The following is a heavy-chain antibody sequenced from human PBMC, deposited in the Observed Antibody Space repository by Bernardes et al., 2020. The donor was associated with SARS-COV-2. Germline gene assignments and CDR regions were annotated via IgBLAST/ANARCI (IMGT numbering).Heavy chain of an antibody. V-gene: IGHV3-9*01. CDR1: GFTFDDCG. CDR3: VKDLSISIFGVVTSMDV. D-gene: IGHD3-3*01. CDR2: ISWNSGTI. Sequence: GGSLRLSCAASGFTFDDCGMHWVRQAPGKGLEWVSGISWNSGTIAYADTVKGRFTISRDNAKNALYLQMNSLRTEDTALYYCVKDLSISIFGVVTSMDVWGQGTTVTVSA. J-gene: IGHJ6*01.